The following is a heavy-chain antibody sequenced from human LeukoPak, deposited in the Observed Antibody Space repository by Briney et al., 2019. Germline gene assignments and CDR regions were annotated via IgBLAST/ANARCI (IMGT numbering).Heavy chain of an antibody. CDR3: ARDPGPYGDYMDV. J-gene: IGHJ6*03. Sequence: GGSLRLSCAASGFTFSNYAMHWVRQAPGKGLEWVAVRSYDGSNKYYADSVKGRFTISRDNSKNTLYLQMNSLRVEDTAVYYCARDPGPYGDYMDVWGKGTTVTVSS. CDR2: RSYDGSNK. D-gene: IGHD1-1*01. V-gene: IGHV3-30*04. CDR1: GFTFSNYA.